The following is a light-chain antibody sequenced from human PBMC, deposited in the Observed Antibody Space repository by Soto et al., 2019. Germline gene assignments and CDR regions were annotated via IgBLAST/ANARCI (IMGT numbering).Light chain of an antibody. CDR2: DVF. CDR3: QEYHSLSFT. V-gene: IGKV1-5*01. Sequence: DIRMTQSPSSLSASVGDRVTITCRASQSITYWLAWYKQKPGRAPKLRTYDVFILQSGVPSRFSGSGSGTEFTLTISSLQPDGSATYYCQEYHSLSFTFGQGTTVEIK. J-gene: IGKJ2*01. CDR1: QSITYW.